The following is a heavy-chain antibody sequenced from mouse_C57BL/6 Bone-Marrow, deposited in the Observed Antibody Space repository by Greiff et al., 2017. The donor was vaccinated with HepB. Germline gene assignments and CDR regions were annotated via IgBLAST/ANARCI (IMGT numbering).Heavy chain of an antibody. CDR2: RSYDGGN. D-gene: IGHD6-1*01. Sequence: EVQLVESGPGLVKPSQSLSLTCSVTGYSITSGYFWYWIRKFPGNQLEWMGYRSYDGGNNYNPSLKNRTSITRDTPKNQFFLKLNSVTTEDTATYDCARDSLFAWFAYWGQGTLVTVSA. CDR3: ARDSLFAWFAY. J-gene: IGHJ3*01. V-gene: IGHV3-6*01. CDR1: GYSITSGYF.